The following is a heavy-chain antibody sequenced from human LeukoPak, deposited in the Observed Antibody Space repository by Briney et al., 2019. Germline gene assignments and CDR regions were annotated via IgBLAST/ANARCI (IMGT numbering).Heavy chain of an antibody. CDR1: GGSISSSNW. Sequence: SETLSLTCAVSGGSISSSNWWSWVRQPPGKGLEWIGEIYHSGSTNYNPSLKSRVTISVDKSKNQFSLKLSSVTAADTAVYYCARLNRITMIVVVPSAFDIWGQGTMVTISS. V-gene: IGHV4-4*02. D-gene: IGHD3-22*01. CDR3: ARLNRITMIVVVPSAFDI. J-gene: IGHJ3*02. CDR2: IYHSGST.